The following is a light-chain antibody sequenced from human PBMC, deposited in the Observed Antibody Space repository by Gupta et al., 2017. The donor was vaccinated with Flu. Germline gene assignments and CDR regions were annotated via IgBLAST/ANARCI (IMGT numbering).Light chain of an antibody. CDR2: EGT. J-gene: IGLJ2*01. CDR3: QALDGVSV. Sequence: SYELTQPPSVSVSPGQTANITCSGDNLWEKYPCWYQRKQGQLPVLVIYEGTQRPAGVPERFSGSTSGNAATLTISGTQAVDESYYFSQALDGVSVFGGGTNFTVL. V-gene: IGLV3-1*01. CDR1: NLWEKY.